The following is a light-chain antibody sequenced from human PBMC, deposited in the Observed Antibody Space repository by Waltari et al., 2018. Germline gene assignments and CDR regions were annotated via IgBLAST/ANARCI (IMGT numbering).Light chain of an antibody. CDR3: NSYAGSSSWV. J-gene: IGLJ3*02. CDR2: DVF. V-gene: IGLV2-14*03. CDR1: SRDAAFYNY. Sequence: QSALTPPPSVSWSPGQSITISCTRTSRDAAFYNYFSWYQQHPGKAPKRMIYDVFERPSGVSNRFSGSKSGNTASLTISGLQAEDEANYYCNSYAGSSSWVFGGGTKLTVL.